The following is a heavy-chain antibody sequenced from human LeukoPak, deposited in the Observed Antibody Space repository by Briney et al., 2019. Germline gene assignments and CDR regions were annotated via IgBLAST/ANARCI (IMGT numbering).Heavy chain of an antibody. J-gene: IGHJ4*02. CDR3: ARHILQGGTVFDV. V-gene: IGHV4-59*08. CDR2: IQYSGST. Sequence: LETLSLTCTVSGGSISPNLWSWIRQPPGKELEWIGYIQYSGSTHYNPSLESRISTSVDTSKNQVSLKLFSVTAADTAVYYCARHILQGGTVFDVWGQGTLVTVSS. D-gene: IGHD1-26*01. CDR1: GGSISPNL.